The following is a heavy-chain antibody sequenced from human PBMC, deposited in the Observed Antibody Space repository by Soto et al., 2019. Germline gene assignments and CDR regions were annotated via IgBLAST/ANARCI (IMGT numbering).Heavy chain of an antibody. CDR3: AKDSYYDFWSGYPTPPDY. V-gene: IGHV3-9*01. J-gene: IGHJ4*02. CDR2: ISWNSGSI. CDR1: GFTFDDYA. D-gene: IGHD3-3*01. Sequence: EVQLVESGGGLVQPGRSLRLSCAASGFTFDDYAMHWVRQAPGKGLEWVSGISWNSGSIGYADSVKGRFTISRDNAKNSLYLQMNSLRAEDTVLYYCAKDSYYDFWSGYPTPPDYWGQGTLVTVSS.